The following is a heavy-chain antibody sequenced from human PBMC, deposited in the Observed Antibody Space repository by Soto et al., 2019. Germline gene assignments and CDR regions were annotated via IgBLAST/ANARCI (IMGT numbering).Heavy chain of an antibody. J-gene: IGHJ4*02. D-gene: IGHD2-2*01. Sequence: GRSLRLSCAAYVFTFSSSAMQWVRQDPGGGLVGGAGISYYGGNTYYADSLKGRFTISRDNSKNTLSLQLNSLRAEDTAVYYCARDLGDIVLVPAARAFDYWGQGTLVTVSS. V-gene: IGHV3-30-3*01. CDR2: ISYYGGNT. CDR3: ARDLGDIVLVPAARAFDY. CDR1: VFTFSSSA.